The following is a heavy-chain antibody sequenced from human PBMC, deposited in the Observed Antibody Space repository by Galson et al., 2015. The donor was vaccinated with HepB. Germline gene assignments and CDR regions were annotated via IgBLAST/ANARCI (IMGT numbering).Heavy chain of an antibody. CDR2: INHSGST. J-gene: IGHJ4*01. D-gene: IGHD6-19*01. CDR3: AIGGSIGYSSGCYMGY. CDR1: GGSLSGYY. Sequence: ETLSLTCAVYGGSLSGYYWSWIRQPPGKGLEWIGEINHSGSTNYNPSLKSRVTISVDTSKNQFSLKLSSVTAADTAVYYCAIGGSIGYSSGCYMGYWG. V-gene: IGHV4-34*01.